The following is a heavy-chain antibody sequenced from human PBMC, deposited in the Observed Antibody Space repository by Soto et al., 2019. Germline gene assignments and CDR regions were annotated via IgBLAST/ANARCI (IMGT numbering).Heavy chain of an antibody. D-gene: IGHD5-12*01. Sequence: QVQLVQSGAEVKKPGASVKVSCKASGYTFTRSGISWVRQAPGQGPEWMGWISSYNGDTNYAQTFQGRVTMTTDTSTSTAYMELRSLRSDDTAVYYCARERVATYYYYGMDVWGQGTPVTVSS. J-gene: IGHJ6*02. CDR3: ARERVATYYYYGMDV. V-gene: IGHV1-18*01. CDR1: GYTFTRSG. CDR2: ISSYNGDT.